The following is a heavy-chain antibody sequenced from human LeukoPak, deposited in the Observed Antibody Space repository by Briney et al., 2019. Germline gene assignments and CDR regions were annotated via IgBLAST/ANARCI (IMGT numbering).Heavy chain of an antibody. V-gene: IGHV1-2*02. D-gene: IGHD3-16*01. CDR3: ARGGEGSYGMDV. J-gene: IGHJ6*02. Sequence: GASVKVSCKASGYTFTGKFTHWVRQAPGQGLEWMGWINPNSGGTNYAQKFQGRVTMTRDTSISTAYMELSRLRSDDTAVYYCARGGEGSYGMDVWGRGTTVTVS. CDR1: GYTFTGKF. CDR2: INPNSGGT.